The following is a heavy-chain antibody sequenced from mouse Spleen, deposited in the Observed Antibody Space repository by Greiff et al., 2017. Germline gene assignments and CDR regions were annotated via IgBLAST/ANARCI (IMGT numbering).Heavy chain of an antibody. CDR2: INPSSGYT. Sequence: QVQLQQSGAELAKPGASVKLSCKASGYTFTSYWMHWVKQRPGQGLEWIGYINPSSGYTKYNQKFKDKATLTADESSSTAYMQLSSLTYEDSAVYYCARPNYGSTALYFDVWGAGTTVTVSS. CDR3: ARPNYGSTALYFDV. J-gene: IGHJ1*01. CDR1: GYTFTSYW. D-gene: IGHD1-1*01. V-gene: IGHV1-7*01.